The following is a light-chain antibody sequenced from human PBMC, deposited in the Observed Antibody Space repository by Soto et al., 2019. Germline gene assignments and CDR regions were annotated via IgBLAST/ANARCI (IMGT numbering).Light chain of an antibody. J-gene: IGKJ1*01. Sequence: EIVMTQSPATLSVSPGERATLSCRASQSVSSNLAWYQQQPGQAPRLLIYGASTRATGFPARFSGSGSGTEFTLTISRLQSEDFAVYYCQQFNGWPPTWTFGQGTKGDIK. CDR2: GAS. CDR1: QSVSSN. CDR3: QQFNGWPPTWT. V-gene: IGKV3-15*01.